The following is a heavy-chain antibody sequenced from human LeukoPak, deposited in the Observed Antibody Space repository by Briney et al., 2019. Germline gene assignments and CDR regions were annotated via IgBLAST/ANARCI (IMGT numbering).Heavy chain of an antibody. CDR1: GFTFSNDA. D-gene: IGHD2-2*01. Sequence: GGSLRLSCAASGFTFSNDAMSWVRQAPGKGLEWVSAISGRGTYYADSVKGRFTISRDNAKNSLYLQMNSLRAEDTAVYYCAKDWVVPAAIVNAFDIWGQGTMVTVSS. CDR2: ISGRGT. CDR3: AKDWVVPAAIVNAFDI. J-gene: IGHJ3*02. V-gene: IGHV3-23*01.